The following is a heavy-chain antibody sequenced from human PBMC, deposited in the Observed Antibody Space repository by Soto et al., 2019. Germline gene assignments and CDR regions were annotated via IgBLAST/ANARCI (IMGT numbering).Heavy chain of an antibody. Sequence: QVQLVQSGAEVKKPGSSVKVSCKASGGTLSSYTIRWVRQAPGQGLEWMGRIIPILGIANYAQKFQGRVTITADKSTSTAYMELSSLRSEDTAVYYCARVGYYGSGSYSYWGQGTLVTVSS. CDR3: ARVGYYGSGSYSY. CDR1: GGTLSSYT. CDR2: IIPILGIA. J-gene: IGHJ4*02. V-gene: IGHV1-69*02. D-gene: IGHD3-10*01.